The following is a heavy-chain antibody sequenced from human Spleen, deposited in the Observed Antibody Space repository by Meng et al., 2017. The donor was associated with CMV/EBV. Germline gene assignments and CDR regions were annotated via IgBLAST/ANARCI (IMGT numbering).Heavy chain of an antibody. J-gene: IGHJ4*02. Sequence: CKASGYTFTDNYIHGVRQAPGQGLEWMGWIHPNSGGTNYAQRFQGRVTMTRDTSISTAYLELIRLRSDDTAVYFCARDYDFWKNYLDYWGQGTLVTVSS. D-gene: IGHD3-3*01. CDR3: ARDYDFWKNYLDY. CDR2: IHPNSGGT. CDR1: GYTFTDNY. V-gene: IGHV1-2*02.